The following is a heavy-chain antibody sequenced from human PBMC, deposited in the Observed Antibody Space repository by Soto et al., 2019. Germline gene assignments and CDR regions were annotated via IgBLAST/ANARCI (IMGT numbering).Heavy chain of an antibody. CDR1: GFTFNMYA. CDR2: IGGSGANT. D-gene: IGHD1-1*01. CDR3: ARTITGYFWAGDY. J-gene: IGHJ4*02. V-gene: IGHV3-23*01. Sequence: GGSLRLSCAASGFTFNMYAMSWVRQAPGKGLEWVSGIGGSGANTFYADFVKGRFTISRDNSKNTLYLQMDSLRAEDTAIYYCARTITGYFWAGDYWGQGTLVTVSS.